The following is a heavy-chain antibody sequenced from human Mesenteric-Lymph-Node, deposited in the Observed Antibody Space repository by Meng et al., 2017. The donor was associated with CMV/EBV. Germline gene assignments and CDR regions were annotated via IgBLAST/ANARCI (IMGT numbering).Heavy chain of an antibody. D-gene: IGHD6-25*01. CDR3: AKSARRDYFDY. CDR1: GGSISSYY. J-gene: IGHJ4*02. CDR2: ISWNSGSI. V-gene: IGHV3-9*01. Sequence: LSLTCTVSGGSISSYYWSWIRQPPGKGLEWVSGISWNSGSIGYADSVKGRFTISRDNAKNSLYLQMNSLRAEDTALYYCAKSARRDYFDYWGQGTLVTVSS.